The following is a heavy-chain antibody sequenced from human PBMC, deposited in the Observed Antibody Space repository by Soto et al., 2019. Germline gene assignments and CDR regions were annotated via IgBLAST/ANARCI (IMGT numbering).Heavy chain of an antibody. V-gene: IGHV1-69*01. Sequence: QVQLVQSGAEVKKPGSSVKVSCKASGGTFSSYAISWVRQAPGQGLEWMGGIIPIFGTANYAQKFQGRVTITADESTSTAYMELSSLRSEDTAVYYCARGGRDYGDYYYYGMDVWGQGTTVTVSS. CDR2: IIPIFGTA. CDR1: GGTFSSYA. CDR3: ARGGRDYGDYYYYGMDV. J-gene: IGHJ6*02. D-gene: IGHD4-17*01.